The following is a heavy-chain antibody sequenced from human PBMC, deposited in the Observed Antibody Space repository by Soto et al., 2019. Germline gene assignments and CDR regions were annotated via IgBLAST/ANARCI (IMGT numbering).Heavy chain of an antibody. CDR1: GGTFSSYA. V-gene: IGHV1-69*13. CDR2: IIPIFGTA. J-gene: IGHJ6*02. CDR3: AIDVLSGEVAGSIGPLMYKRFHDYGMDV. D-gene: IGHD6-19*01. Sequence: SVKVSCKASGGTFSSYAISWVRQAPGQGLEWMGGIIPIFGTANYAQKFQGRVTITADESTSTAYMELSSLRSEDTAVYYCAIDVLSGEVAGSIGPLMYKRFHDYGMDVWRLRTTVSVS.